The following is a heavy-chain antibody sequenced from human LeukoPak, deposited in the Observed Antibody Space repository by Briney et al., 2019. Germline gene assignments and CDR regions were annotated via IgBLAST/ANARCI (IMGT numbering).Heavy chain of an antibody. CDR1: GGTFTSYA. V-gene: IGHV1-69*04. CDR2: IIPIFGIA. CDR3: ARGQWLPLVFFDY. D-gene: IGHD6-19*01. Sequence: SVKVSCKASGGTFTSYAISWVRQAPGQGLEWMGRIIPIFGIANYAQKFQGRVTITPDKPTSTAYTELSSLRSEDTAVYYCARGQWLPLVFFDYWGQGTLVTVSS. J-gene: IGHJ4*02.